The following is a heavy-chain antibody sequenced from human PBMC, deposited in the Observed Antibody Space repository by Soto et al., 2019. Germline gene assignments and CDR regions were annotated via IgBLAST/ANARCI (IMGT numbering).Heavy chain of an antibody. V-gene: IGHV4-59*01. D-gene: IGHD6-13*01. Sequence: PSETLSLTCTVSGGSIDYYRWSWIRQPPGKGLEWIGDISDSGSTNYNLSLWSRVTILVDPSKNQFSLKLNFVTAAALADYSFARDSTSWYPFYGIDVWGQGTTVTVSS. CDR1: GGSIDYYR. CDR2: ISDSGST. CDR3: ARDSTSWYPFYGIDV. J-gene: IGHJ6*02.